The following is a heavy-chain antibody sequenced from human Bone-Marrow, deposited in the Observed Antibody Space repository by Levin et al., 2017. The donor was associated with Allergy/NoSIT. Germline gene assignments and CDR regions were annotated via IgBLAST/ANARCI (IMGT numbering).Heavy chain of an antibody. Sequence: GGSLRLSCTASGFTFGDYAMSWVRQAPGKGLEWVGFIRSKAYGGTTEYAASVKGRFTISRDDSKSIAYLQMNSLKTEDTAVYYCTREEVRWGIAAAGHLGYYYYYMDVWGKGTTVTVSS. CDR3: TREEVRWGIAAAGHLGYYYYYMDV. CDR1: GFTFGDYA. CDR2: IRSKAYGGTT. J-gene: IGHJ6*03. D-gene: IGHD6-13*01. V-gene: IGHV3-49*04.